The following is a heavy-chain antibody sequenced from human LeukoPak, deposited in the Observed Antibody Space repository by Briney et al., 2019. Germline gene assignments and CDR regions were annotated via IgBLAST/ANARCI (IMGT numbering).Heavy chain of an antibody. Sequence: GGSLRLSCAASGFTFSNYWMHWVRQAPGKGLVWVSRINSDGSSTSYADSVKGRFTISRDNAKNTLYLQMNSLRAEDTAVYYCTRALRAYVWGSYQEPEFDYWGQRILVTVSS. D-gene: IGHD3-16*02. CDR2: INSDGSST. V-gene: IGHV3-74*01. CDR3: TRALRAYVWGSYQEPEFDY. J-gene: IGHJ4*02. CDR1: GFTFSNYW.